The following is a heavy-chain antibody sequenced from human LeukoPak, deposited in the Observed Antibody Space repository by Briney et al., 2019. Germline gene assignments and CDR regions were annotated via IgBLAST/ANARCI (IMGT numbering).Heavy chain of an antibody. J-gene: IGHJ4*02. CDR3: AKADGLYRYDISTAYYNRAFDY. V-gene: IGHV3-15*01. D-gene: IGHD3-9*01. CDR1: GFTFSNAW. Sequence: GGSLRLSCAASGFTFSNAWMSWVRQAPGKGLEWVGRIKSKTDGGTTDYAAPVKGRFTISRDDSKNTLYLQMNSLKTEDTAVYYCAKADGLYRYDISTAYYNRAFDYWGQGTLVTVSS. CDR2: IKSKTDGGTT.